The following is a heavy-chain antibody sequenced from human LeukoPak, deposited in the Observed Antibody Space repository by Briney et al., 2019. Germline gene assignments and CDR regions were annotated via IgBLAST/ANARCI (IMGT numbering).Heavy chain of an antibody. Sequence: GGSLRLSCAASGFTFSSYGMHWVRQAPGKGLEWVAVIRYDGSNKYYADSVKGRFTISRDNSKNTLYLQMNSLRAEDTAVYYCAKDLFSLGPSYLTTGTLDYWGQGTLVTVSS. CDR2: IRYDGSNK. CDR1: GFTFSSYG. V-gene: IGHV3-30*02. J-gene: IGHJ4*02. CDR3: AKDLFSLGPSYLTTGTLDY. D-gene: IGHD4-17*01.